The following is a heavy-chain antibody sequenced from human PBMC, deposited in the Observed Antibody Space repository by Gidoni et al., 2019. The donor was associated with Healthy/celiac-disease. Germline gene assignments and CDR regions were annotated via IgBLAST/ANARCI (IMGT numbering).Heavy chain of an antibody. J-gene: IGHJ6*02. CDR2: ISGSGGST. CDR3: ANSEGPYYGMDV. V-gene: IGHV3-23*01. Sequence: EVQLLESGGGLVQPGGSLRLSSAASGFTFSSYAMSWVRQAPGKGLEWVSAISGSGGSTYYADSVKGRFTISRDNSKNTLYLQMNSLRAEDTAVYYCANSEGPYYGMDVWGQGTTVTVSS. D-gene: IGHD6-25*01. CDR1: GFTFSSYA.